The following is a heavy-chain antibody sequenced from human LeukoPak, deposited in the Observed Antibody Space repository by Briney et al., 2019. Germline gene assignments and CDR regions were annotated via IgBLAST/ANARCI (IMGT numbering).Heavy chain of an antibody. D-gene: IGHD1-1*01. CDR1: GFTFRDYN. CDR2: IKWDDGST. Sequence: GGSLRISCAASGFTFRDYNMHWVRRGPGKGLDSVSHIKWDDGSTYYADSVKGRFTIARDNSNNSLYLQMNSLRPDDAALYYCAKDRERFGSGPIRHWGQGTLVTVSS. V-gene: IGHV3-43*01. CDR3: AKDRERFGSGPIRH. J-gene: IGHJ1*01.